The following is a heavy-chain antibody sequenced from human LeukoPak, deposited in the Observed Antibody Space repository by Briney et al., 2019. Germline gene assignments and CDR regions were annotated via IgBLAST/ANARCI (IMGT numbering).Heavy chain of an antibody. V-gene: IGHV1-69*13. CDR2: IIPISGAT. J-gene: IGHJ5*02. D-gene: IGHD3-22*01. Sequence: ASVKVSCKASGGTFSNYAISWVRQAPGQGLEWMGGIIPISGATNYAQKFQGRVSITADESTSTAYMELSSLRSEDTAVYYCARVKTPYYYDSSGYYYHWGQGTLVTVSS. CDR1: GGTFSNYA. CDR3: ARVKTPYYYDSSGYYYH.